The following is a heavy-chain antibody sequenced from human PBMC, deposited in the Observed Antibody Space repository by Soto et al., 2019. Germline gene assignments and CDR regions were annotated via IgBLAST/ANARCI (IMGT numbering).Heavy chain of an antibody. CDR3: ARGVYSSSWPEGYYFDY. V-gene: IGHV6-1*01. CDR1: GDSVSSNSSA. J-gene: IGHJ4*02. CDR2: TYYRSKLYN. Sequence: SQTLSLTFAISGDSVSSNSSAWNCISQSPSRGLEWLGRTYYRSKLYNDYAVSVKSRITINPDTSKNQFSLQLNSVTPEDTAVYYCARGVYSSSWPEGYYFDYWGQGTLVTVSS. D-gene: IGHD6-13*01.